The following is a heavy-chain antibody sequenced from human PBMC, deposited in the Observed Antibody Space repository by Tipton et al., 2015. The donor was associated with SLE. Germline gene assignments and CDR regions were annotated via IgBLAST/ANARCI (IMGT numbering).Heavy chain of an antibody. CDR1: GASISTEGYS. J-gene: IGHJ3*02. Sequence: TLSLTCVVSGASISTEGYSWSWIRQPPGKGLEWIGYIFHTGSAYYNPSLRSRLTISLDRSNNQFSLKVNSMTAADTAVYYCARDLGDAFDIWGQGTMVTVSS. CDR3: ARDLGDAFDI. D-gene: IGHD7-27*01. V-gene: IGHV4-30-2*01. CDR2: IFHTGSA.